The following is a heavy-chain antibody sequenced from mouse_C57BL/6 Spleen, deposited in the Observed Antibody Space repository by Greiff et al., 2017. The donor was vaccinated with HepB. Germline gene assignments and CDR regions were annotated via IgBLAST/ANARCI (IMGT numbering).Heavy chain of an antibody. D-gene: IGHD1-1*01. CDR3: ARAGSSYDYYAMDY. V-gene: IGHV5-4*03. CDR2: ISDGGSYT. CDR1: GFTFSSYA. Sequence: EVKLVESGGGLVKPGGSLKLSCAASGFTFSSYAMSWVRQTPEKRLEWVATISDGGSYTYYPANVKGRFPISRDNAKNNLYLQMSHLKSEDTAMYYCARAGSSYDYYAMDYWGQGTSVTVSS. J-gene: IGHJ4*01.